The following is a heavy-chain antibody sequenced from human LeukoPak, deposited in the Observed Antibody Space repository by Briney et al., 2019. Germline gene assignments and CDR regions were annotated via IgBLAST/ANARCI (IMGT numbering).Heavy chain of an antibody. V-gene: IGHV4-28*01. J-gene: IGHJ6*02. CDR2: IYDSGST. Sequence: PAETLSLTCAVSGYSISSSYWWGWIRQPPGKGLEWIGYIYDSGSTYYNPSLKSRVTMSVDTSKNQFSLKLSSVTAVDTAVYYCARNSLDYDFAMDVWGQGTTVTVSS. D-gene: IGHD3-3*01. CDR1: GYSISSSYW. CDR3: ARNSLDYDFAMDV.